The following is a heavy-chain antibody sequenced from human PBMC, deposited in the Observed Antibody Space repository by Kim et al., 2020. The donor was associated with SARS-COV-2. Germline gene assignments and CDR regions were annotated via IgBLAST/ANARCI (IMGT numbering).Heavy chain of an antibody. CDR2: GGRT. Sequence: GGRTHYADSVKGRFTNSRHNYKNTLNVQMSSLRAEYSAVYYCAKVRVSDYWGQGTLGTVSS. CDR3: AKVRVSDY. V-gene: IGHV3-23*01. D-gene: IGHD6-6*01. J-gene: IGHJ4*02.